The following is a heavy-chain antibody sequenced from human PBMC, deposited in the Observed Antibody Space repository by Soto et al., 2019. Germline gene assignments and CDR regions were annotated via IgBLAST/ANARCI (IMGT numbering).Heavy chain of an antibody. D-gene: IGHD3-16*01. Sequence: SLTCPVSAGSISSGGYYWSWTSTHPGKGLEWIGYIYYSGSTNYNPSLKSRVTISADTSKNQFSLKLTSVTAADTAVYYCARIPTYNHYVWGNSTDLGLGTLVTVSS. CDR3: ARIPTYNHYVWGNSTD. CDR2: IYYSGST. CDR1: AGSISSGGYY. V-gene: IGHV4-31*03. J-gene: IGHJ4*02.